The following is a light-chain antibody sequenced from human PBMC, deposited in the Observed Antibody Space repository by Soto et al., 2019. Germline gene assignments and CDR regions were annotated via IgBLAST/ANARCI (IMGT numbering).Light chain of an antibody. CDR1: QSVPRTY. CDR3: QQYGSSALT. V-gene: IGKV3-20*01. J-gene: IGKJ4*01. CDR2: GAS. Sequence: DIVLTQSPGSLSLSPGERATLSCRASQSVPRTYLAWYQQKPGQAPRLLIYGASSRPTGIPDRFSGSGSGTDFTLTISRLEPEDFAVYYCQQYGSSALTFGGGTKVDIK.